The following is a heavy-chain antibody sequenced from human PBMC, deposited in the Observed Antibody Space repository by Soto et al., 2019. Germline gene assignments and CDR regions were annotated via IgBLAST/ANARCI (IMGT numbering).Heavy chain of an antibody. CDR3: ARGSYYSGWV. CDR2: TYYRSKWYS. Sequence: SQTPSLTCSISGDSVSMTSAAWSWIRQSPSRGLEWLGRTYYRSKWYSDYAVSVKSRITINPDTSKNQFSLQLNSVTPEDTAVYYCARGSYYSGWVWGQGTLVTVSS. V-gene: IGHV6-1*01. D-gene: IGHD6-19*01. J-gene: IGHJ4*02. CDR1: GDSVSMTSAA.